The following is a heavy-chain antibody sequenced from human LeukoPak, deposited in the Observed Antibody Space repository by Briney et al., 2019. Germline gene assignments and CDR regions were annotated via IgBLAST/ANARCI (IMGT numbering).Heavy chain of an antibody. CDR2: LNPHSDGK. CDR1: GYTLSDYY. D-gene: IGHD1-14*01. Sequence: VSLKVSCEPSGYTLSDYYIFWVRQAPGQGLEWLGWLNPHSDGKNYAQKFQGRVTLTRETSISPTYMELSTLTSDDTAIYYCARGHRIIIGLDVWGQGTTVIVSS. J-gene: IGHJ6*02. V-gene: IGHV1-2*02. CDR3: ARGHRIIIGLDV.